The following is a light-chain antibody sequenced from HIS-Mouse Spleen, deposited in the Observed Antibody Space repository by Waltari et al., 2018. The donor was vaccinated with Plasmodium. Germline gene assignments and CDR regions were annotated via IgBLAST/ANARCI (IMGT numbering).Light chain of an antibody. Sequence: SSELTQDPAVSVALGQTVRITCQGESLRHYYPSLYQQKPGQAPVLVIYCTNNRPSEIPDRFSGSSSGNTASLTITGAQAEDEADYYCNSRDSSGNHQVFGGGTKLTVL. CDR3: NSRDSSGNHQV. CDR2: CTN. V-gene: IGLV3-19*01. J-gene: IGLJ3*02. CDR1: SLRHYY.